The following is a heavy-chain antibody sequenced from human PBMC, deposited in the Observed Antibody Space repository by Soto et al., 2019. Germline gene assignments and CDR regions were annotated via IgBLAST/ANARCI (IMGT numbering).Heavy chain of an antibody. CDR2: IIPILGIA. D-gene: IGHD3-3*01. CDR3: AREGDGLKITIFGVVDAFDI. Sequence: ASVKVSCKASGGTFSSYTISWVRQAPGQGLEWMGRIIPILGIANYAQKFQGRVTITADKSTSTAYMELSSLRSEDTAVYYCAREGDGLKITIFGVVDAFDIWGQGTMVTVSS. CDR1: GGTFSSYT. J-gene: IGHJ3*02. V-gene: IGHV1-69*04.